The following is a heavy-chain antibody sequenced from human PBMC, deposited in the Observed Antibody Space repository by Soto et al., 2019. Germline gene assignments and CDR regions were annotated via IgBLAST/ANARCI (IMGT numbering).Heavy chain of an antibody. J-gene: IGHJ3*02. CDR1: GYTFTSYG. V-gene: IGHV1-18*04. Sequence: ASVKVSCKASGYTFTSYGISWVRQAPGQGLEWMGWISAYNGNTNYAQKLQGRVTMTTDTSTSTAYMELRSLRSDDTAVYYCARVFCGGDCTDAFDIWGQGTMVTVS. D-gene: IGHD2-21*02. CDR2: ISAYNGNT. CDR3: ARVFCGGDCTDAFDI.